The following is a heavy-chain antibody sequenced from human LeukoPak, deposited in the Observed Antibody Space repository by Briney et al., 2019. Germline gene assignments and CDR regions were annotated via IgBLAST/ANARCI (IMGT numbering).Heavy chain of an antibody. D-gene: IGHD1-26*01. CDR1: IDSFSNYH. J-gene: IGHJ5*02. CDR2: VNESGGT. V-gene: IGHV4-34*01. CDR3: ARGQGATVPQVGKNWFDP. Sequence: PSETLSLTCAVYIDSFSNYHWNWIRQTPAKGMEWIGEVNESGGTNISPSLRSRVVLSVDTSKNQFSLKLISVTVADTAIYYCARGQGATVPQVGKNWFDPWGQGTRVTVSS.